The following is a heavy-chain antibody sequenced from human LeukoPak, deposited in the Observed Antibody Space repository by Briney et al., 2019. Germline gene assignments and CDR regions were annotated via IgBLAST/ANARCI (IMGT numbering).Heavy chain of an antibody. CDR2: ISVSSTFM. CDR1: GFTLSSYT. CDR3: AREVAYCAGDCSPA. J-gene: IGHJ5*02. Sequence: GGSLRLSCAASGFTLSSYTMNWVRQAPGRGLEWFSSISVSSTFMYYADSVKGRFTISRDNAKNAMYLQMNSLRAEDTAVYFCAREVAYCAGDCSPAWGQGTLVTVSS. D-gene: IGHD2-21*02. V-gene: IGHV3-21*06.